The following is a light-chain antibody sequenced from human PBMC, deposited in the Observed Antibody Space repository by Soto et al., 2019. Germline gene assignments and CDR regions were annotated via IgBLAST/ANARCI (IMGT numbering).Light chain of an antibody. J-gene: IGLJ3*02. CDR1: SSNIGNNY. CDR3: GTWDSSLSAGV. Sequence: QSVLTQPPSVSAAPGQTVTISCSGSSSNIGNNYVSWYQQLPGTDPKLLIYENNKRPSGIPDRFSGSKSGTSATLGITGLQTGDEADYYCGTWDSSLSAGVFGGGTKVTVL. CDR2: ENN. V-gene: IGLV1-51*02.